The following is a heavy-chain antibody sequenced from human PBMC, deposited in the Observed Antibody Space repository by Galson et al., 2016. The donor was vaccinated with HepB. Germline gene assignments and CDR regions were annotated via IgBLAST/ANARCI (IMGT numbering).Heavy chain of an antibody. J-gene: IGHJ4*02. CDR1: GFTFNNYA. Sequence: SLRLSCAASGFTFNNYAMTWVRQAPGKGLEWVSVISASGGSTHYADSVKGRFTTSRDNSKNTVYLQMNSLRAEDTAVYYCVPRGVVILEYWGQGTLVTVSS. CDR3: VPRGVVILEY. D-gene: IGHD3-16*02. V-gene: IGHV3-23*01. CDR2: ISASGGST.